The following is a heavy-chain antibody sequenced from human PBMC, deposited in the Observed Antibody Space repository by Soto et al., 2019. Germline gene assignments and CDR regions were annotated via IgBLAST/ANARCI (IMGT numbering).Heavy chain of an antibody. D-gene: IGHD3-9*01. CDR3: ARGGPYDILTGYYPAAESYFDY. V-gene: IGHV3-48*03. CDR2: ISSSGSTI. J-gene: IGHJ4*02. CDR1: GFTFSSYE. Sequence: LRLSCAASGFTFSSYEMNWVRQAPGKGLEWVSYISSSGSTIYYADSVKGRFTISRDNAKNSLYLQMNSLRAEDTAVYYCARGGPYDILTGYYPAAESYFDYWGQGTLVT.